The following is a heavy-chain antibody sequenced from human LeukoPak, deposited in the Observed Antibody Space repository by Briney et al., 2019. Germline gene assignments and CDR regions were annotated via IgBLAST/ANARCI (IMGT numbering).Heavy chain of an antibody. D-gene: IGHD4-17*01. V-gene: IGHV4-39*07. J-gene: IGHJ6*02. Sequence: SETLSLTCTVSGGSISSSTYYWGWIRQTPGKGLEWIGSIYYSGTTYYNPSLKSRVTISIDTSKNHFSLNLTSVTAADTAVYYCARETLASVTSGGMDVRGQGTTVTVSS. CDR1: GGSISSSTYY. CDR3: ARETLASVTSGGMDV. CDR2: IYYSGTT.